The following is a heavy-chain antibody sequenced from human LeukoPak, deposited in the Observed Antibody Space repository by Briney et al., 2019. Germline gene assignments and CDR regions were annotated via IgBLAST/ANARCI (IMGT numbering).Heavy chain of an antibody. D-gene: IGHD2-15*01. Sequence: GGSLRLSCAASGFTFSSYAMSWVRQAPGKGLEWVSGISGSGGSTYYADSVKGRFTISRNSSKNTLYLQMNSLRAEDTAVYYCAKATSHCSGGSCYSSSDYWGQGTLVTVPS. CDR1: GFTFSSYA. CDR3: AKATSHCSGGSCYSSSDY. J-gene: IGHJ4*02. V-gene: IGHV3-23*01. CDR2: ISGSGGST.